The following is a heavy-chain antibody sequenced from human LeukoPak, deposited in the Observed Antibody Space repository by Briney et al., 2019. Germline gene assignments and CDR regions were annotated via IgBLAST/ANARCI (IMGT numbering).Heavy chain of an antibody. J-gene: IGHJ1*01. Sequence: GGSLRLSCAASGFTFSSYAMSWVRQAPGKGLEWVSAISGSGGSTYYADSVKGRFTISRDNSKNTLYLQMNSLRAEDTAVYYCAKERGEYSSSPEYFQHWGQGTLVTVSS. CDR2: ISGSGGST. V-gene: IGHV3-23*01. CDR1: GFTFSSYA. CDR3: AKERGEYSSSPEYFQH. D-gene: IGHD6-6*01.